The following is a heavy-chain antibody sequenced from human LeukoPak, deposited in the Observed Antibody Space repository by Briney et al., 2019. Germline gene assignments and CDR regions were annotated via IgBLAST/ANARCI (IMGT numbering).Heavy chain of an antibody. CDR3: ARDWDDTLFDY. CDR2: IKQDGSEK. Sequence: GGALRLSCAAPGFTFSSYWMSWVRPAPGEGLEWVANIKQDGSEKYYVDSVKGRFTISRDNAKNSLYQQMNSLRAEDTAVYYCARDWDDTLFDYWGQGTLVTVSS. J-gene: IGHJ4*02. D-gene: IGHD1-26*01. V-gene: IGHV3-7*01. CDR1: GFTFSSYW.